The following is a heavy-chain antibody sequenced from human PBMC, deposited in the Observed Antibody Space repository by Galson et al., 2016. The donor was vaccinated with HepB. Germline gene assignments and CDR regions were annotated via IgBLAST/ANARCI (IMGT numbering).Heavy chain of an antibody. CDR2: ISKDSRDK. J-gene: IGHJ4*02. V-gene: IGHV3-30*18. Sequence: SLRLSCAASGFTFSGHGMHWVRQAPGRRLEWVAVISKDSRDKQYVDSVKGRFTVSRDNSKNPLFLQMSNLRVEDTAVYYCAKMDCGRDCPRDYWGQGTLVTVSS. D-gene: IGHD2-21*02. CDR3: AKMDCGRDCPRDY. CDR1: GFTFSGHG.